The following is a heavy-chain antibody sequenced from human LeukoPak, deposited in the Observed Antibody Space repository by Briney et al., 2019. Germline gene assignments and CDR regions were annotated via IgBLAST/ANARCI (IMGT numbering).Heavy chain of an antibody. V-gene: IGHV3-21*01. J-gene: IGHJ4*02. CDR3: ARDRTYYDILTGVDY. Sequence: PGGSLRLSCAASGFTFSSYSMNWVRQAPGKGLEWVSSISSSSSYIYYADSVKGRFTISRDNAKNSLYLQMNSLRAEDTAVYYCARDRTYYDILTGVDYWGQGTLVTVSS. CDR2: ISSSSSYI. D-gene: IGHD3-9*01. CDR1: GFTFSSYS.